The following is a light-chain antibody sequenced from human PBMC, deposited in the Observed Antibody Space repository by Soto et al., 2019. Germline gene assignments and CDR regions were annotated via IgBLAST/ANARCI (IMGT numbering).Light chain of an antibody. CDR3: QQYNSCRLT. J-gene: IGKJ4*01. CDR1: QSVSSN. V-gene: IGKV3-15*01. CDR2: GAS. Sequence: EIAITEFPAIASVCPRETATLSCRPSQSVSSNLAWYQQKPGQPPRLLIYGASTRATGIPARFSGSGSGTEFTLTISSLQSEDFATYYCQQYNSCRLTFGGGTKVDI.